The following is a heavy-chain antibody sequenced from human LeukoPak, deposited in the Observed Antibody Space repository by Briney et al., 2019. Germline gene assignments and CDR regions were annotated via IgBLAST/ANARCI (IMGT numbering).Heavy chain of an antibody. CDR1: GGSISSYY. Sequence: PSETLSLTCTVSGGSISSYYWSWIRQPPGKGLEWIGYIYYSGSTNYNPSLKSRVTISVDTSKNQFSLKLSSVTAADTAVYYRASCYSNYDYYYMDVWGKGTTVTVSS. J-gene: IGHJ6*03. V-gene: IGHV4-59*01. CDR3: ASCYSNYDYYYMDV. D-gene: IGHD4-11*01. CDR2: IYYSGST.